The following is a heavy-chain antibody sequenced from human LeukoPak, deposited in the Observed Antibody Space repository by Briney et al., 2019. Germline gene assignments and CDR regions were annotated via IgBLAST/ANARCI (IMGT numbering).Heavy chain of an antibody. CDR1: GGSISSSSYY. V-gene: IGHV4-39*07. CDR2: IYYSGST. CDR3: ARKGKQWLSGGAFDY. J-gene: IGHJ4*02. Sequence: SETLSLTCTVSGGSISSSSYYWGWIRQPPGKGLEWIGSIYYSGSTYYNPSLKSRVTISVDTSKNQFSLKLSSVTAADTAVYYCARKGKQWLSGGAFDYWGQGTLVTVSS. D-gene: IGHD6-19*01.